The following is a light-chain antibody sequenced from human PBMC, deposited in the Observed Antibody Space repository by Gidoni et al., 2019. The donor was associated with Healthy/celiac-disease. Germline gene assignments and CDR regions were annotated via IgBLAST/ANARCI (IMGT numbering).Light chain of an antibody. CDR2: DAS. V-gene: IGKV3-11*01. CDR3: QQRSNWRT. Sequence: EIVLTQSPATLSLSPGERATLSCRASQRVSSYLAWYQQKPGQAPRLLIYDASNRATGIPARFRGSGSGTDFTLTISSLEPEDFAVYYCQQRSNWRTFGQGTKVEIK. J-gene: IGKJ1*01. CDR1: QRVSSY.